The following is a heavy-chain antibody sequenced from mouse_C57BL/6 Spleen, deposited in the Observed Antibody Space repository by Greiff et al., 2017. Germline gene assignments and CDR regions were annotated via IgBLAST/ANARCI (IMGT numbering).Heavy chain of an antibody. CDR2: IDPSDSYT. V-gene: IGHV1-69*01. D-gene: IGHD1-1*01. CDR3: ARYYGSSPYYAMDY. CDR1: GYTFTSYW. Sequence: QVQLKQSGAELVMPGASVKLSCKASGYTFTSYWMHWVKQRPGHGLAWIGEIDPSDSYTNYNQKLKGKSTLTVDKSSSTAYMQLSSLTSEDSAVYYCARYYGSSPYYAMDYWGQGTSVTVSS. J-gene: IGHJ4*01.